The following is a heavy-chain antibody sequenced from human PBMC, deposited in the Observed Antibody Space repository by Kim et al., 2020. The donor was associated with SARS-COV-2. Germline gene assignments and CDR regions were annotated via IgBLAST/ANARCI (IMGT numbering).Heavy chain of an antibody. J-gene: IGHJ4*02. V-gene: IGHV1-3*01. Sequence: ASVKVSCKASGYTFTSYAIHWVRQAPGQRLEWMGWINAGNGNTKYSQKFQGRVTITRDTSASTAYMELSSLRSEDTAVYYCATTIAAAGAFDYWGQGTLVTVSS. CDR3: ATTIAAAGAFDY. CDR1: GYTFTSYA. D-gene: IGHD6-13*01. CDR2: INAGNGNT.